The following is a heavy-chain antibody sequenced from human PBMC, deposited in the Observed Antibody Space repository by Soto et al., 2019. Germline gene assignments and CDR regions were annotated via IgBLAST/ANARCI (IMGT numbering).Heavy chain of an antibody. CDR2: IYHSGST. CDR3: ARSFSWFDT. J-gene: IGHJ5*02. V-gene: IGHV4-34*01. Sequence: SETLSLTCAVYGGSFSGYYWSWIRQPPGKGLEWIGSIYHSGSTYYNPSLKSRVTISVDTSKNQFSLKLSSVTAADTAVYYCARSFSWFDTWGQGTLVTVSS. CDR1: GGSFSGYY.